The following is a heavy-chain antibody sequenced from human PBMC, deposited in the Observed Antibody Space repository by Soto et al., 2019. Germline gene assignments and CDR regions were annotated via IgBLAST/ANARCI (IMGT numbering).Heavy chain of an antibody. J-gene: IGHJ6*02. V-gene: IGHV4-30-4*01. D-gene: IGHD1-26*01. CDR2: IYYSGST. CDR1: GGSISSGDYY. Sequence: SETLSLTCTVSGGSISSGDYYWSWIRQPPGKGLEWIGYIYYSGSTYYNPSLKSRVTISVDTSKNQFSLKLSSVTAADTAVYYCARVILGAYYYYGMDVWGQGTTVTVSS. CDR3: ARVILGAYYYYGMDV.